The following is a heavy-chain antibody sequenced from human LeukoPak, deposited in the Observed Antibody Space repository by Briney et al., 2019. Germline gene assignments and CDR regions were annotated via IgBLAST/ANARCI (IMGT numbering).Heavy chain of an antibody. J-gene: IGHJ6*02. Sequence: SETLSLTCTVSGGSISSSSYYWGWIRQPPGKGLEWIGSIYYSGSTYYNPSLKSRVTISVDTSKNQFSLKLSSVTAADTAVYYCARGRIVGPYYYYGMDVWGQGTTVTVSS. V-gene: IGHV4-39*07. D-gene: IGHD1-26*01. CDR1: GGSISSSSYY. CDR2: IYYSGST. CDR3: ARGRIVGPYYYYGMDV.